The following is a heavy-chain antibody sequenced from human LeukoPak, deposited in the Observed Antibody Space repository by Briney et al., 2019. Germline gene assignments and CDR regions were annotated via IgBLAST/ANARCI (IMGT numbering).Heavy chain of an antibody. CDR1: GFTVNNAW. CDR2: IKTKSEGGTT. J-gene: IGHJ6*03. CDR3: TTEAQGDDYFYYHMDA. Sequence: GGSLRLSCAVSGFTVNNAWMSWVRQAPGKGLEWIGRIKTKSEGGTTDYTAPVKGRFTISRDDSKNTLYLQMNSLKTEGTAVYYCTTEAQGDDYFYYHMDAWGKGTTVTVSS. V-gene: IGHV3-15*01. D-gene: IGHD3-10*01.